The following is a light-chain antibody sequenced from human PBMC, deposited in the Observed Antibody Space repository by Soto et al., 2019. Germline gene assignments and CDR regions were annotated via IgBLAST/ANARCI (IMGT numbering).Light chain of an antibody. V-gene: IGKV1-39*01. CDR1: QSISTY. J-gene: IGKJ2*02. Sequence: DIQMTQSPSSRSASVGDRVTITRRVSQSISTYLNWYQQKVGKAPKLLIYAASSLQRGVPSRFSGSGSGTDFTLTISSLQPEDFATYYCQQSYSTPRTFGQGTKLEIK. CDR3: QQSYSTPRT. CDR2: AAS.